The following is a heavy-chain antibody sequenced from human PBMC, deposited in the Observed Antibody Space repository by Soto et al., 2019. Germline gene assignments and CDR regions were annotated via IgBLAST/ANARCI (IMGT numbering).Heavy chain of an antibody. Sequence: GASVKVSCKASGYTFTSYAMHWVRQAPGQRLEWMGWINAGNGNTKYSQKFQGRVTITRDTSASTAYMELSSLRSEDTAVYYCARDGLYLVAAGRYNLFDPCGQGTLVTVSS. V-gene: IGHV1-3*01. CDR1: GYTFTSYA. J-gene: IGHJ5*02. CDR2: INAGNGNT. CDR3: ARDGLYLVAAGRYNLFDP. D-gene: IGHD6-13*01.